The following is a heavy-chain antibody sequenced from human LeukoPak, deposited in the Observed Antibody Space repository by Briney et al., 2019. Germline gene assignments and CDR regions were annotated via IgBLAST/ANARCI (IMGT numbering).Heavy chain of an antibody. CDR1: GFTFSSYG. CDR3: AKGHLAGTTSSYYYYYYYMDV. Sequence: GGTLRLSCAASGFTFSSYGMSWVRQAPGKGLEWVAFIRHDGSNKYYADSVKGRCTISRDNSKKTVYLQMNSLRAEDTAVYYCAKGHLAGTTSSYYYYYYYMDVWGKGTTVTISS. V-gene: IGHV3-30*02. D-gene: IGHD1-1*01. J-gene: IGHJ6*03. CDR2: IRHDGSNK.